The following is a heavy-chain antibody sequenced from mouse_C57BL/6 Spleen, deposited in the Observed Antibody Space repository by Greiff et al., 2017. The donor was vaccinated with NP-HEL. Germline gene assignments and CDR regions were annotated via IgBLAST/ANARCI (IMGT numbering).Heavy chain of an antibody. V-gene: IGHV5-17*01. Sequence: EVMLVESGGGLVKPGGSLKLSCAASGFTFSDYGMHWVRQAPEKGLEWVAYISSGSSTIYYADTVKGRFTISRDNAKNTLFLQMTSLRSEDTAMYYCARGGLRRRGYAMDYWGQGTSVTVSS. CDR2: ISSGSSTI. J-gene: IGHJ4*01. CDR3: ARGGLRRRGYAMDY. CDR1: GFTFSDYG. D-gene: IGHD2-4*01.